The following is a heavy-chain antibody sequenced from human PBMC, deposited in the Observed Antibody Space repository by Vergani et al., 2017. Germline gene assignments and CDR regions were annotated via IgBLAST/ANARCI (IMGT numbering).Heavy chain of an antibody. J-gene: IGHJ6*02. D-gene: IGHD6-19*01. CDR2: VYCDDDK. CDR1: GFSLSTSGVG. CDR3: ANSGRSGWVEVPERHYYYYGMDV. V-gene: IGHV2-5*02. Sequence: HITLKESGPTLVKPTQTLTLTCTFSGFSLSTSGVGVGWIRQPPGKALEWVSLVYCDDDKRYTLSLKSRLTITKDTSKKQVVLTMTNIDPVDTATYCCANSGRSGWVEVPERHYYYYGMDVWGQGTTVTVSS.